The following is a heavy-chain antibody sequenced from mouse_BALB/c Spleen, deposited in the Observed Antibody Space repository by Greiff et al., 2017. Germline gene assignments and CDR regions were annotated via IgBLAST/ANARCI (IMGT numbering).Heavy chain of an antibody. CDR2: INPSNGRT. J-gene: IGHJ1*01. D-gene: IGHD1-1*01. Sequence: VQLQQPGAELVKPGASVKLSCKASGYTFTSYWMHWVKQRPGQGLEWIGEINPSNGRTNYNEKFKSKATLTVDKSSSTAYMQLSSLTSEDSAVYYCARSDYYGSRWYFDVWGAGTTVTVSS. CDR1: GYTFTSYW. V-gene: IGHV1S81*02. CDR3: ARSDYYGSRWYFDV.